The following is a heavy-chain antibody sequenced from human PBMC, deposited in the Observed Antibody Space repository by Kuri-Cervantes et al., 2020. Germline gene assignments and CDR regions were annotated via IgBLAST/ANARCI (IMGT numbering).Heavy chain of an antibody. J-gene: IGHJ4*02. CDR2: IKQDGSEK. D-gene: IGHD3-22*01. V-gene: IGHV3-7*01. Sequence: GESLKISCAASGFTFSSYWMSWVRQAPGKGLEWVANIKQDGSEKYYVDSVKGRFTISRDNAKNSLYLQMNSLRAEDTAVYYCAKASSGSNPRVCYFDYWGQGTLVTVSS. CDR3: AKASSGSNPRVCYFDY. CDR1: GFTFSSYW.